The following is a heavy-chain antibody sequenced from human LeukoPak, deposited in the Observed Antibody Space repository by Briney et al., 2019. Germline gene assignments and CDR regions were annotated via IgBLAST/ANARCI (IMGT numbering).Heavy chain of an antibody. Sequence: GGSLRLSCAASGFSFSNFGMHWVRQAPGKGLEWVAVTSYDGSLKYYLDSVKGRFTISRDNSKNTLYLQMDSLRVEDTAVYSCAKKYSYGSGAGDALDVWGHGTLVTVSS. CDR2: TSYDGSLK. CDR3: AKKYSYGSGAGDALDV. V-gene: IGHV3-30*18. D-gene: IGHD3-10*01. J-gene: IGHJ3*01. CDR1: GFSFSNFG.